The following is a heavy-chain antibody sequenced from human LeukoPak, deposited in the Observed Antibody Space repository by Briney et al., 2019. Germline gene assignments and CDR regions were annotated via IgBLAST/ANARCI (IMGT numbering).Heavy chain of an antibody. CDR1: GYTFTSYD. CDR3: AKNTALTGEFEP. Sequence: ASVKVSCKASGYTFTSYDVNWFRQATGQGLEWMGWMNPNSGNTGYAQKFQGRVILTRDTSISTAYMELSSLRSEDTAVYYCAKNTALTGEFEPWGQGTLVTVSS. D-gene: IGHD7-27*01. CDR2: MNPNSGNT. V-gene: IGHV1-8*01. J-gene: IGHJ5*02.